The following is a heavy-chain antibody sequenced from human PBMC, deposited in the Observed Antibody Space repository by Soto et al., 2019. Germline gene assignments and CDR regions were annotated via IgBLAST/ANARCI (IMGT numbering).Heavy chain of an antibody. CDR2: ISYDGSNE. V-gene: IGHV3-30*18. Sequence: GGSLRLSCAASGFTFSSYGMHWVRQAPGKGLEWVAVISYDGSNEYYADSVKGRFTISRGNSKNTLYLQMNSLRAEDTAVYYCAKEEGIAAGTYYYYGMDVWGQGTTVTVSS. CDR1: GFTFSSYG. J-gene: IGHJ6*02. D-gene: IGHD6-13*01. CDR3: AKEEGIAAGTYYYYGMDV.